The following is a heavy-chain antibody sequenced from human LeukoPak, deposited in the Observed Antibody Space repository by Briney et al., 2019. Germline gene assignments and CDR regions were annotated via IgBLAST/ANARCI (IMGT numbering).Heavy chain of an antibody. CDR1: GYTFTSYV. CDR2: ISPYNGNT. V-gene: IGHV1-18*01. D-gene: IGHD3-22*01. Sequence: ASVKVSCKASGYTFTSYVISWVRQAPGQGLEWMAWISPYNGNTNYAHKLQGRVTMTTDTSTSTAYMELRSPRSDDTAVYYCAREAENYDTSGFNFDYWGQGTLVTVSS. CDR3: AREAENYDTSGFNFDY. J-gene: IGHJ4*02.